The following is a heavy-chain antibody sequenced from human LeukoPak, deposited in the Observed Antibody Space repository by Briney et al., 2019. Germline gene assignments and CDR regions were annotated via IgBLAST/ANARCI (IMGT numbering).Heavy chain of an antibody. V-gene: IGHV1-69*04. D-gene: IGHD4-17*01. CDR1: GGTFSSYA. CDR2: IIPVLALA. CDR3: ARDINGDLDY. J-gene: IGHJ4*02. Sequence: AASVKVSCKASGGTFSSYAISWVRQAPGQGLEWMGRIIPVLALATYAQKFQGRVTITADQSTTTAYMELNTLRSEDTAVFYCARDINGDLDYWGQGTLVTVSS.